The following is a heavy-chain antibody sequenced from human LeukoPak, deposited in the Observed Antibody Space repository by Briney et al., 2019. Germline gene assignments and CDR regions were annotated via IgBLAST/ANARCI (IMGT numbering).Heavy chain of an antibody. CDR1: GFTFSSYS. J-gene: IGHJ4*02. CDR3: ASRTYSYGFYYFDY. CDR2: ISSSSSTI. Sequence: GGSLRLSCAAPGFTFSSYSMNWVRQAPGKGLEWVSYISSSSSTIYYADSVKGRFTISRDNAKNSLYLQMNSLRAEDTAVYYCASRTYSYGFYYFDYWGQGTLVTVSS. V-gene: IGHV3-48*01. D-gene: IGHD5-18*01.